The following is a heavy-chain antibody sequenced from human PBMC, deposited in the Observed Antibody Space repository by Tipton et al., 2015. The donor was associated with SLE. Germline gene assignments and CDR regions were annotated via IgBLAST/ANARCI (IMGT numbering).Heavy chain of an antibody. Sequence: TLSLTCTVSGGSISSGYYWSWIRQPPGKGLEWIGYIYYSGSTNYNPSLKSRVTISVDTSKNQFSLKLSSVTAADTAVYYCARVDIVAPFDPWGQGTLVTVSS. CDR3: ARVDIVAPFDP. J-gene: IGHJ5*02. CDR1: GGSISSGYY. V-gene: IGHV4-59*01. D-gene: IGHD5-12*01. CDR2: IYYSGST.